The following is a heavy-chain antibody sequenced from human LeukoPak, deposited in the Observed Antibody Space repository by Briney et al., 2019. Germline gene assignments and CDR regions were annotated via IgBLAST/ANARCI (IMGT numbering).Heavy chain of an antibody. CDR3: ARGRSGWTEDAFDI. D-gene: IGHD6-19*01. Sequence: GASVTVSFTSSGYTFTGYYMHWVRQAPGQGLEWMGWINPNSGGTNYAQKFQGRVTMTRDTSISTAYMELSRLRSDDTAVYYCARGRSGWTEDAFDIWGQGTMVTVSS. CDR2: INPNSGGT. J-gene: IGHJ3*02. CDR1: GYTFTGYY. V-gene: IGHV1-2*02.